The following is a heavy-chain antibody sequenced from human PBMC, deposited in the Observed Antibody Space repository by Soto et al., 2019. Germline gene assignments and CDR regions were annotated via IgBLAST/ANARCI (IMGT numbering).Heavy chain of an antibody. CDR3: SRRSKAGDAAVGHLAY. V-gene: IGHV3-15*07. J-gene: IGHJ4*02. CDR2: IKSKGDGGAV. D-gene: IGHD3-16*01. CDR1: GLRLSDGW. Sequence: EVRLVESGGGSVKPEGSLRLSCAASGLRLSDGWMNWVRQTPGKGLEWVGRIKSKGDGGAVEYAAHVNGRFTILRDDSDNMLYLQMNNLKAADTVIYYYSRRSKAGDAAVGHLAYWGQGALVTVSS.